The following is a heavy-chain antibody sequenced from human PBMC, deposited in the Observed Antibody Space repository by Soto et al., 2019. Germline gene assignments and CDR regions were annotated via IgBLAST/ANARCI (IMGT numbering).Heavy chain of an antibody. CDR1: GYTFPQHY. V-gene: IGHV1-45*02. CDR2: ITPFNGDV. Sequence: QMQLVQSGAEVKKTGSSVKVSCKASGYTFPQHYLHWVRQAPGQALEWMGWITPFNGDVNYAQKFQVRVTITRERSLNTAYMEMSSLKSEDTAMYYCATGGAGPAPFTWELPDHWGQGTLVTVSS. CDR3: ATGGAGPAPFTWELPDH. J-gene: IGHJ4*02. D-gene: IGHD1-26*01.